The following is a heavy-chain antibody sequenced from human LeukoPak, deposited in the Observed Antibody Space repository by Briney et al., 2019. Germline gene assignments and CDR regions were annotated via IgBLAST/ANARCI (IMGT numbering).Heavy chain of an antibody. D-gene: IGHD3-10*01. CDR1: GGSISTYY. CDR3: ARGVRGAKYYYYYMDV. Sequence: SETLSLTCTVSGGSISTYYWSWIRQPPGKGLEWIGDIYYSGSSNYNPSLKSRVTMSVDTSKNQFSLKLSSVTAADTAVYYCARGVRGAKYYYYYMDVWGKGTTVTVSS. V-gene: IGHV4-59*01. CDR2: IYYSGSS. J-gene: IGHJ6*03.